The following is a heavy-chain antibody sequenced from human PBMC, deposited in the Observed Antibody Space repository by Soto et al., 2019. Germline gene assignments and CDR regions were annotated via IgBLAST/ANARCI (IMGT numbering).Heavy chain of an antibody. Sequence: VQLVESGGGLIQPGGSLRISCAGSGSNVSDHYISWVRQAPGKGLEWLGSIHSGGSTYYEDYVKDRFTISRDDSRNTLYLQMNSLRGEDTAVYYCARGGNLAFHVWGQGTMVTVSS. J-gene: IGHJ3*01. CDR2: IHSGGST. CDR3: ARGGNLAFHV. CDR1: GSNVSDHY. V-gene: IGHV3-53*01. D-gene: IGHD4-4*01.